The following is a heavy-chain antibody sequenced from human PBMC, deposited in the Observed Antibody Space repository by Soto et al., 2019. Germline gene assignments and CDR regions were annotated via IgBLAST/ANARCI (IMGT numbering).Heavy chain of an antibody. J-gene: IGHJ6*02. Sequence: QVQLVESGGGLVKPGGSLRLSCAASGFTFSDYYMSWIRQAPGKGLEWVSYINSSSSYTNYADSVKGRFTISRDNAKNSLYLQMNSLRAEDTALYYCTKARLWGGDGYNSYYYNAMDVWGQGTTVTVSS. CDR3: TKARLWGGDGYNSYYYNAMDV. V-gene: IGHV3-11*05. CDR1: GFTFSDYY. D-gene: IGHD3-16*01. CDR2: INSSSSYT.